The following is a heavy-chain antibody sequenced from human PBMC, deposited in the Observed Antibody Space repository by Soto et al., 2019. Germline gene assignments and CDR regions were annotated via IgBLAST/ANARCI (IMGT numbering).Heavy chain of an antibody. CDR2: IIPIFGTA. Sequence: SVKVSGKASGGTFSSYAFSWVGQAPGQGFDGMGGIIPIFGTANYAQKFQGRVTITADESTSTAYMELSSLRSEDTAVYYCARSYISGSYYNVELYYYGMDVWGQGTTVTVSS. CDR1: GGTFSSYA. D-gene: IGHD3-10*01. V-gene: IGHV1-69*13. J-gene: IGHJ6*02. CDR3: ARSYISGSYYNVELYYYGMDV.